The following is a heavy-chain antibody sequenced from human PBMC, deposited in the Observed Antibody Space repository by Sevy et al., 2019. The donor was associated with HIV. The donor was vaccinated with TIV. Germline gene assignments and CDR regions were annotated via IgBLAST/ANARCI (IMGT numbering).Heavy chain of an antibody. V-gene: IGHV3-48*02. Sequence: GGSLRLSCAVSGFTFSSYSMNWVRQAPGKGLEWVSYIHSTSSTIYYADSVKGRFTISRDRPKNSLYLQMNSLRDEDTAVYYCARARDEWGPEGMDVWGQRTTVTGSS. J-gene: IGHJ6*02. CDR3: ARARDEWGPEGMDV. CDR2: IHSTSSTI. CDR1: GFTFSSYS. D-gene: IGHD7-27*01.